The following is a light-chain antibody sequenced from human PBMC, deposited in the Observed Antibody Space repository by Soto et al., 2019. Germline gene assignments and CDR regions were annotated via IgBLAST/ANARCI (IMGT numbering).Light chain of an antibody. Sequence: QSVLTQPPSASGTPGQRVIISCSGSNSNIGTYTVSWYQQLPGTAPKLLIYTDYQRPSGVPDRFSGSRSGTSAPLAISGLQSEDEADYYCAAWDDSLSGRVFGGGTKLTVL. J-gene: IGLJ3*02. CDR3: AAWDDSLSGRV. CDR1: NSNIGTYT. V-gene: IGLV1-44*01. CDR2: TDY.